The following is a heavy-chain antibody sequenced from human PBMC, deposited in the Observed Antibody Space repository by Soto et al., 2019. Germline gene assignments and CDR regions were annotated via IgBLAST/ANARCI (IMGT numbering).Heavy chain of an antibody. V-gene: IGHV1-69*05. D-gene: IGHD2-2*01. CDR2: IIPIFGTA. CDR1: GGTFSSYA. CDR3: ARGGGDGGYQLLRGYYYYGMDV. J-gene: IGHJ6*02. Sequence: GASVKVSCKASGGTFSSYAISWVRQAPGQGLEWMGGIIPIFGTANYAQKFQGRVTITTDKSTSTAYMERSSLRSEDTAVYYCARGGGDGGYQLLRGYYYYGMDVWGQGTTVTVSS.